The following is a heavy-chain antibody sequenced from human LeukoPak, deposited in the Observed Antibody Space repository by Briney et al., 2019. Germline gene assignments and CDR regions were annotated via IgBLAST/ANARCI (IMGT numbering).Heavy chain of an antibody. CDR1: GYTFTGYF. V-gene: IGHV1-2*02. J-gene: IGHJ5*02. D-gene: IGHD6-19*01. CDR2: INPNSGGT. CDR3: AREAIRWLVRRSWFDP. Sequence: ASVKVSCKASGYTFTGYFMHCVRQAPGQGVAWMGWINPNSGGTNYAQKFQGRVTMTRDTSISTAYMELSKLRSDDTAVYYCAREAIRWLVRRSWFDPWGQGTLVTVSS.